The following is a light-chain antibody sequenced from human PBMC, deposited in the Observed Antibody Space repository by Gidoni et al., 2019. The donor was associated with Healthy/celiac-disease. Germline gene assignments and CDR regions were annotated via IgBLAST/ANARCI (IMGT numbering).Light chain of an antibody. Sequence: DIQMTQSPSTLSASVGDRGTITCRARQSISSWLAWYQQKQGKAPKLLIYDAAILESGVPSRFSGSGSGTEFTLTISSLQPDDFATYYCQQYNSYPLTFGGGTKVEIK. J-gene: IGKJ4*01. V-gene: IGKV1-5*01. CDR2: DAA. CDR3: QQYNSYPLT. CDR1: QSISSW.